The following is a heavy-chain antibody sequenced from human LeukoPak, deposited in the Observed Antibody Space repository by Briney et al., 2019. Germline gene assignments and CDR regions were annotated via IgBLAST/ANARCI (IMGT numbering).Heavy chain of an antibody. CDR1: GGSISSYY. Sequence: SETLSLTCTVSGGSISSYYWSWIRQPAGKGLEWIGRIYTSGSTNYTPSLKSRVTMSVDTSKNQFSLKLSSVTAADTAVYYCARVTGYMTEDYFDYWGQGPLITVSS. D-gene: IGHD6-13*01. V-gene: IGHV4-4*07. CDR3: ARVTGYMTEDYFDY. J-gene: IGHJ4*02. CDR2: IYTSGST.